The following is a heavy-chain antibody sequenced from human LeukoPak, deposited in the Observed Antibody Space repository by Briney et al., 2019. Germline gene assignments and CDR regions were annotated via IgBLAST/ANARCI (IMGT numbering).Heavy chain of an antibody. CDR3: AKGESPGYYYYGMDV. Sequence: GGSLRLSCAASGFTFSSYGMHWVRQAPGKGLEWVAVISYDGSNKYYADSVKGRFTISGDNSKNTLYLQMNSLRAEDTAVYYCAKGESPGYYYYGMDVWGQGTTVTVSS. CDR1: GFTFSSYG. V-gene: IGHV3-30*18. J-gene: IGHJ6*02. CDR2: ISYDGSNK.